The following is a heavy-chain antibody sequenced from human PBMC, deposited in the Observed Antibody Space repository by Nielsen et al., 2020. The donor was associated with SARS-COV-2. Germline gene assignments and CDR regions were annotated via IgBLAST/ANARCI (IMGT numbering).Heavy chain of an antibody. CDR3: AKAPSRYYGMDV. J-gene: IGHJ6*02. V-gene: IGHV3-43*01. Sequence: GVLRLSCAASGFTFDDYTMHWVRQAPGKGLEWVSLISWDGGSTYYADSVKGRFTISRDNSKNSLYLQMNSLRTEDTALYYCAKAPSRYYGMDVWGQGTTVTVSS. CDR2: ISWDGGST. CDR1: GFTFDDYT. D-gene: IGHD6-6*01.